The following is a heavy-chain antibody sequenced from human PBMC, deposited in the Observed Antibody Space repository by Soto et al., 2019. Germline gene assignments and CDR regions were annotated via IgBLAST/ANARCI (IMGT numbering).Heavy chain of an antibody. Sequence: HGGSMRLSCAASGLTLSSYAMSWVRQAPGKGLEWVSAISGSGGSTYYADSVKGRFTISRDNSKNTLYLQMNSLRAEDTAVYYCAKDSLDHSYYYGSGSYNWFDPWGQGTLVTVSS. CDR2: ISGSGGST. V-gene: IGHV3-23*01. D-gene: IGHD3-10*01. CDR3: AKDSLDHSYYYGSGSYNWFDP. CDR1: GLTLSSYA. J-gene: IGHJ5*02.